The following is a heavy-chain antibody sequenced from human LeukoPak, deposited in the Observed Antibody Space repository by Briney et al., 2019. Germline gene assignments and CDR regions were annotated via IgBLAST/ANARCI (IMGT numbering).Heavy chain of an antibody. V-gene: IGHV3-30*18. CDR1: GFTFSSYG. D-gene: IGHD2-2*01. CDR2: ISYDGSNK. CDR3: AKDLDCSSTSCYGRVKIYYYYGMDV. J-gene: IGHJ6*02. Sequence: PGGSLRLSCAASGFTFSSYGMHWVRQAPGKGLEWVAVISYDGSNKYYADSVKGRFTISRDNSKNTLYLQMNSLRAEDTAVYYCAKDLDCSSTSCYGRVKIYYYYGMDVWGQGTTVTVSS.